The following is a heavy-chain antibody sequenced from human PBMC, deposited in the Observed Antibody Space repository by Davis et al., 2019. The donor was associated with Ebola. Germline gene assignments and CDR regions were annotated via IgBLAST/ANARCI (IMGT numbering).Heavy chain of an antibody. Sequence: GESLKISCAASGFTFSSYAMHWVRQAPGKGLEWVAVISYDGSNKYYANSVKGRFTISRDNSKNTLYLQMNSLRAEDTAVYYCARMTHLDYWGQGTLVTVSS. CDR1: GFTFSSYA. CDR3: ARMTHLDY. J-gene: IGHJ4*02. D-gene: IGHD2-21*02. CDR2: ISYDGSNK. V-gene: IGHV3-30*04.